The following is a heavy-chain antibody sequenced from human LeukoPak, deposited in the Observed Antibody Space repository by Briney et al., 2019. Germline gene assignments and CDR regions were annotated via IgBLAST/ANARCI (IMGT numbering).Heavy chain of an antibody. V-gene: IGHV3-48*04. CDR2: ISSSSSTI. CDR1: GFTFSSYS. J-gene: IGHJ3*02. Sequence: GGSLRLSCAASGFTFSSYSMNWVRQAPGKGLEWVSYISSSSSTIYYADSVKGRFTISRDNAKNSLYLQMNSLRAEDTAVYYCATEPRLWFGELFDAFDIWGQGTMVTVSS. D-gene: IGHD3-10*01. CDR3: ATEPRLWFGELFDAFDI.